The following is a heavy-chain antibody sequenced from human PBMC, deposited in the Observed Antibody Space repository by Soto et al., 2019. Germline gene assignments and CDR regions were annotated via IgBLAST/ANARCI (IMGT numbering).Heavy chain of an antibody. CDR2: RWDAGSNK. CDR1: GFTFSSYG. V-gene: IGHV3-33*01. Sequence: QVQLVESGGGVVQPGRSLRLSCAAAGFTFSSYGMHWVRQAPGQGLEWVAVRWDAGSNKYYADSVRGRFTISRVNAKNTLYLQMNSLRAEDTAEYYCARLPVGPAGWGLQPRVDYWGQGTLVTVSS. D-gene: IGHD2-2*01. CDR3: ARLPVGPAGWGLQPRVDY. J-gene: IGHJ4*02.